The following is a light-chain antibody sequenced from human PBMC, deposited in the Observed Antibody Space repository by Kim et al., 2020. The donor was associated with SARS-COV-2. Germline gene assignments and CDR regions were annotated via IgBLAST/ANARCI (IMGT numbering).Light chain of an antibody. CDR3: QSYDSDSQGV. CDR2: DDN. Sequence: KTVTISGHRSSRSIAHSHVHWYLQRPGSSPTTVVYDDNQRPSGVPDRFSASIDSSSNSAALTISGLKTEDEADYYCQSYDSDSQGVFGGGTQLTVL. J-gene: IGLJ3*02. V-gene: IGLV6-57*01. CDR1: SRSIAHSH.